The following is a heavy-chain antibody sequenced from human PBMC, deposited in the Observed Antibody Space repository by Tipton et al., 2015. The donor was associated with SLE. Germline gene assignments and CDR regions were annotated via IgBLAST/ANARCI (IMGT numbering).Heavy chain of an antibody. CDR1: GFTFSSYG. D-gene: IGHD6-6*01. CDR3: AKDFEITVRPSFYFDS. J-gene: IGHJ4*02. CDR2: ISNDGINT. V-gene: IGHV3-30*18. Sequence: SLRLSCAASGFTFSSYGMHWARQAPGKGLEWVAVISNDGINTYYVDSVKDRFTISRDNSKNTLYLQMNSLRTEDTAVYYCAKDFEITVRPSFYFDSWGQGTLVTVSS.